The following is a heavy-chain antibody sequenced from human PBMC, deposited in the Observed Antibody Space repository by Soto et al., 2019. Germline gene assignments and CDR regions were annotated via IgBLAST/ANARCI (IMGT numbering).Heavy chain of an antibody. J-gene: IGHJ3*02. Sequence: QLQLQESGSGLVKPSQTLSLTCAVYGGSFSGYYWSWIRQPPGKGLEWIGEINHSGSTNCNPSLKSRVTISVDTSKNQFSLKLSSVTAADTAVYYCARVKYVGAFDIWGQGTMVTVSS. D-gene: IGHD2-2*01. CDR3: ARVKYVGAFDI. CDR1: GGSFSGYY. CDR2: INHSGST. V-gene: IGHV4-34*09.